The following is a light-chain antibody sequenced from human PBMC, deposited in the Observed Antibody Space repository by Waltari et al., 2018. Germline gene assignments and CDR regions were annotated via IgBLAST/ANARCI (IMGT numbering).Light chain of an antibody. Sequence: QSALTQPPSVSGSPGQSVTISCTGTSSDIAYYNRFSWYQQPPGTAPKLIIYEVRNRPSGVPARFSGSKSGNTASLTISGLQAEDEDDYYCSLYTSDSPVVFGGGTKLTVL. J-gene: IGLJ2*01. CDR1: SSDIAYYNR. CDR3: SLYTSDSPVV. V-gene: IGLV2-18*01. CDR2: EVR.